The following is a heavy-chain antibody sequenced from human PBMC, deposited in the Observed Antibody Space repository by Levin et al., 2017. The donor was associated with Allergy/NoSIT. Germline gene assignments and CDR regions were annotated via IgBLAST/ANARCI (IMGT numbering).Heavy chain of an antibody. J-gene: IGHJ4*02. CDR1: GFTFSSYA. V-gene: IGHV3-23*01. D-gene: IGHD5-12*01. CDR2: ISGSGGST. Sequence: GESLKISCAASGFTFSSYAMSWVRQAPGKGLEWVSAISGSGGSTYYADSVKGRFTISRDNSKNTLYLQMNSLRAEDTAVYYCAKDRPAEYSGLFDYWGQGTLVTVSS. CDR3: AKDRPAEYSGLFDY.